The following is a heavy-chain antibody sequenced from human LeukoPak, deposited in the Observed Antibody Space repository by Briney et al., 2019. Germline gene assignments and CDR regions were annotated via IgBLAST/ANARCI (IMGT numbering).Heavy chain of an antibody. CDR2: MNPNTGNT. J-gene: IGHJ5*02. D-gene: IGHD4-17*01. V-gene: IGHV1-8*01. CDR3: ARSRYGDYSP. CDR1: GYTFTNYD. Sequence: GASVKVSCTTPGYTFTNYDINWVRQASGQGLEWMGWMNPNTGNTGYAQKFQGRVTMTRDTSTSTAYMELRNLRSEDTAVYFCARSRYGDYSPWGQGTLVIVSS.